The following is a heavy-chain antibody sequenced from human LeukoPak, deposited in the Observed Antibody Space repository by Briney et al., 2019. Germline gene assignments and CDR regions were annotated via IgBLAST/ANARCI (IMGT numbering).Heavy chain of an antibody. CDR1: GGSFSGYY. CDR2: INHSGST. J-gene: IGHJ4*02. Sequence: ASETLSLTCAVYGGSFSGYYWSWIRQPPGKGLEWIGEINHSGSTNYNPSLKSRVTISVDTSKNQFSLKLSSVTAADTAVYYCARRRWLQLAVDYWGQGTLVTVSS. V-gene: IGHV4-34*01. CDR3: ARRRWLQLAVDY. D-gene: IGHD5-24*01.